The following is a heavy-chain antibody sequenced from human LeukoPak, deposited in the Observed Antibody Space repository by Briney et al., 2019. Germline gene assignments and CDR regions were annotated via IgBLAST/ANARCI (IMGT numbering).Heavy chain of an antibody. CDR3: AREVVVAATHHNWFDP. J-gene: IGHJ5*02. CDR2: IYYSGST. CDR1: GGSISSYY. Sequence: SETLSLTCTVSGGSISSYYWSWIRQPPGKGLEWIGYIYYSGSTNYNPSLKSRVTISVDTSKNQFSLKLSSVTAADTAVYYCAREVVVAATHHNWFDPWGQGTLVTVSS. D-gene: IGHD2-15*01. V-gene: IGHV4-59*01.